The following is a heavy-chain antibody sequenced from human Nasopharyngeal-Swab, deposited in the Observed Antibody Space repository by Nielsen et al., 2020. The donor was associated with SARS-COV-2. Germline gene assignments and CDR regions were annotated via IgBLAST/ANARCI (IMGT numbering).Heavy chain of an antibody. V-gene: IGHV3-23*01. CDR2: ISGSGGST. CDR3: SRDPRPLDF. CDR1: GFTFSSYA. Sequence: GGSLRLSCAASGFTFSSYAMSWVRQAPGKGLEWVSAISGSGGSTYYADSVKGRFTISRDNAKNSLYLQMDSLRAEDTAVYYCSRDPRPLDFWGQGTLVTVSS. J-gene: IGHJ4*02.